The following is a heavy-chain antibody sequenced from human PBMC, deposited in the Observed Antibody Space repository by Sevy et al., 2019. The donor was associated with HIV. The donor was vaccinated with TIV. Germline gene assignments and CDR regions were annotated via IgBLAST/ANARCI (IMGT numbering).Heavy chain of an antibody. CDR3: ATGIPEWELGGHWFDP. J-gene: IGHJ5*02. CDR1: GDSVSSNSAA. V-gene: IGHV6-1*01. CDR2: TYYRSKWYN. D-gene: IGHD1-26*01. Sequence: SQTLSLTCAISGDSVSSNSAAWNWIRQSPSRGLEWLGRTYYRSKWYNDYAVSVKSRISINPDTSKNQFSRQLNSVTPEDTAVYFCATGIPEWELGGHWFDPWGQGTLVTVSS.